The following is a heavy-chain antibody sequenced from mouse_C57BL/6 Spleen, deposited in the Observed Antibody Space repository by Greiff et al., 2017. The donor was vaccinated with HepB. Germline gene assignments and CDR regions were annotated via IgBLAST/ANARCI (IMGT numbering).Heavy chain of an antibody. CDR2: INPSSGYT. Sequence: QVQLQQSGAELAKPGASVKLSCKASGYTFTSYWMHWVKQRPGQGLEWIGYINPSSGYTKYNQKFKDKATLTADKSSSTAYMQLSSLTSEDSAVYYCALITTVVAFDYWGQGTTLTVSS. V-gene: IGHV1-7*01. CDR1: GYTFTSYW. CDR3: ALITTVVAFDY. J-gene: IGHJ2*01. D-gene: IGHD1-1*01.